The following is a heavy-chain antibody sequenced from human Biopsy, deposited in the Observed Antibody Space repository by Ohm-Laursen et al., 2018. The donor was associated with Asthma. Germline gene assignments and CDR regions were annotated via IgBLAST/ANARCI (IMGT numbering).Heavy chain of an antibody. J-gene: IGHJ6*02. V-gene: IGHV4-61*01. CDR3: ARGPNYHGSGRAPIGMDV. D-gene: IGHD3-10*01. CDR1: GGSVSTGSYY. Sequence: GTLSLTCTVSGGSVSTGSYYWSWIRQPPGKGLEWLGYIYYTGSDNYNPSLKSRVTISVDTSRNQFSLRLNSVTAADTAVYYCARGPNYHGSGRAPIGMDVWGQGTTVTVSS. CDR2: IYYTGSD.